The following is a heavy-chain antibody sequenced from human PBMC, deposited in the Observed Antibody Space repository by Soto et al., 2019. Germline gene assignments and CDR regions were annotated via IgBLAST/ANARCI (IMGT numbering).Heavy chain of an antibody. D-gene: IGHD4-17*01. CDR2: ISGSGGST. J-gene: IGHJ4*02. V-gene: IGHV3-23*01. Sequence: GGSLRLSCAASGFTFSSYAMSWVRQAPGKGLEWVSAISGSGGSTYYADSVKGRFTISRDNSKNTLYLQMNSLRAEDTAVYYCAKDHPDYGDYVVPLEHWGQGTLVTVSS. CDR3: AKDHPDYGDYVVPLEH. CDR1: GFTFSSYA.